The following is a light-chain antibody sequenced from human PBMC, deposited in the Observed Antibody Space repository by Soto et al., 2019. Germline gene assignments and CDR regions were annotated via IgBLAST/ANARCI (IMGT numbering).Light chain of an antibody. V-gene: IGKV3-20*01. CDR3: QQYGSSPIT. J-gene: IGKJ5*01. CDR1: QTVRNNY. Sequence: EIVMTQSPATLSVSPGERATLSCRASQTVRNNYLAWYQQKPGQAPRLLIYDASSRATGIPDRFSGGGSGTDFTLTISRLEPEDFAVYYCQQYGSSPITFGQGTRLEIK. CDR2: DAS.